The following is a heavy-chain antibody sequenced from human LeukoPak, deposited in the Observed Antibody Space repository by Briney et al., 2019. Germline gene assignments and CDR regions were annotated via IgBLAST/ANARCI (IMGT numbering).Heavy chain of an antibody. J-gene: IGHJ6*03. Sequence: AAVTVSCKASGYSLKSYGISWVRQAPGQGLEWMGWISAYDGNTNYPQKLQGRVTMTTDTSTTTAYMELRSLTSDDTAVYYCARDCSSTSCYGFMDVWGKGTTVTVSS. D-gene: IGHD2-2*01. CDR2: ISAYDGNT. V-gene: IGHV1-18*01. CDR3: ARDCSSTSCYGFMDV. CDR1: GYSLKSYG.